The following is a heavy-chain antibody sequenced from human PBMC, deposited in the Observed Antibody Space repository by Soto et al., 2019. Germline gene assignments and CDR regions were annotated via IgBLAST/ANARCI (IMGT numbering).Heavy chain of an antibody. J-gene: IGHJ4*02. CDR1: GFTFSDFY. D-gene: IGHD1-26*01. CDR2: ISSSSSYT. V-gene: IGHV3-11*06. Sequence: QVQLVESGGGLVTPGGSLRLSCAASGFTFSDFYMNWIRQAPGKGLEWVAYISSSSSYTTYADSVKGRFTVSRDNAKNSLYLQMNSLRAEDTAIYYCARAVMGPTDGDYWGQGTLVTVSS. CDR3: ARAVMGPTDGDY.